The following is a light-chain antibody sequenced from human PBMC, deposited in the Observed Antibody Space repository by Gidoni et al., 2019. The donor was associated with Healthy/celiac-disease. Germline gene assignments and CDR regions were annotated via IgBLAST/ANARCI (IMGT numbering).Light chain of an antibody. Sequence: QSALTQPRSVSGEPGQSVTISCTGTSSDVGGYNYVSWYQQQPGKAPKLMIYDVSKLPSGVPDRFSGSKSGNTASLTISGLQAEDEADYYCCSYAGSYTVVFGGGTKLTVL. CDR1: SSDVGGYNY. CDR2: DVS. V-gene: IGLV2-11*01. CDR3: CSYAGSYTVV. J-gene: IGLJ2*01.